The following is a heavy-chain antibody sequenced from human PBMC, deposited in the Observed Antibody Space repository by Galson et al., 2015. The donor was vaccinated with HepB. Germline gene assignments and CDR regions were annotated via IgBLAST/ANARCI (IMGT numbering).Heavy chain of an antibody. CDR1: GFTFSSYS. V-gene: IGHV3-48*02. CDR2: ISNII. CDR3: ARDRLGYYGMDV. D-gene: IGHD6-19*01. J-gene: IGHJ6*02. Sequence: SLRLSCAASGFTFSSYSMNWVRQAPGKGLEWISYISNIIYYADSVKGRFTISRDYAKNSLYLQMNSLRDEDTAVYYCARDRLGYYGMDVWGQGTTVTVSS.